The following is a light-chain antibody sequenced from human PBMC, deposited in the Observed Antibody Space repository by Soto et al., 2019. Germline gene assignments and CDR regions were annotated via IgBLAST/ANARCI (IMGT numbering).Light chain of an antibody. V-gene: IGKV3-11*01. CDR3: QQRRALPRLT. J-gene: IGKJ4*01. Sequence: DIVLTQSPATLSLSPGERATLSCKTSQSVSDYLAWFQQKPGQAPRLLIYDTSNRAPGAPARFSGSGYGTDFTLSIGSLEPEDSAVYYCQQRRALPRLTFGGGTKEEI. CDR2: DTS. CDR1: QSVSDY.